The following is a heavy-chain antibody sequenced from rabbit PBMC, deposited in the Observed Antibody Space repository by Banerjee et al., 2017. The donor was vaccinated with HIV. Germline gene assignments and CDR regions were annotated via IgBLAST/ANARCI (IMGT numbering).Heavy chain of an antibody. CDR2: IYTGSGST. CDR3: ARQYPAYGNYGYAMDL. Sequence: QEQLVESGGGLVQPEGSLTLTCTASGFSFSSSYYMGWVRQAPGKGLEWIGCIYTGSGSTYYASWARGRFTISKTSSTTVTLQMTSLTAADTATYFCARQYPAYGNYGYAMDLWGPGTLVTVS. D-gene: IGHD6-1*01. CDR1: GFSFSSSYY. J-gene: IGHJ4*01. V-gene: IGHV1S45*01.